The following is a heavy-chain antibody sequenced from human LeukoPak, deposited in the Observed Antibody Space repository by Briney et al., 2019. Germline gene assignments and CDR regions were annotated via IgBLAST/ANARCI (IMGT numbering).Heavy chain of an antibody. V-gene: IGHV1-46*01. D-gene: IGHD3-3*01. CDR3: ARDSVCLESGYLHRMGYYYYMDV. CDR1: GYTFTSYY. Sequence: ASVKVSGKASGYTFTSYYMHWVRQAPGQGLEWMGIINPSGGSTSYAQKFQGRVTMTRDTSTSTVYMELSSLRSEDTAVYYCARDSVCLESGYLHRMGYYYYMDVWGKGTTVTVSS. CDR2: INPSGGST. J-gene: IGHJ6*03.